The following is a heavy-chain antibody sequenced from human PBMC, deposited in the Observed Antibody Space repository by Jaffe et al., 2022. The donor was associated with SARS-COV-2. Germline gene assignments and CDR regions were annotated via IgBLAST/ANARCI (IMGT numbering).Heavy chain of an antibody. CDR2: LSDTGGST. CDR1: GFTFTSYA. CDR3: AKAMWTTDAFDI. Sequence: EVQLLESGGGLVQPGGSLRLSCAASGFTFTSYAMSWVRQAPGKGLEWVSGLSDTGGSTYYADSVKGRFTVFRDNSKNTLSLQMNSLSPEDTAVYYCAKAMWTTDAFDIWGQGTMVTVSS. D-gene: IGHD3-10*02. V-gene: IGHV3-23*01. J-gene: IGHJ3*02.